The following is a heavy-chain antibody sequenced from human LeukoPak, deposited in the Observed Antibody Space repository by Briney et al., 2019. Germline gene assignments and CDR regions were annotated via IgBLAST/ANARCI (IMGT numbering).Heavy chain of an antibody. CDR1: GFTFSSYA. CDR2: ISGSGGST. D-gene: IGHD1-26*01. CDR3: ALLGRELTLDY. J-gene: IGHJ4*02. Sequence: GGSLRLSCAATGFTFSSYAMSWVRQAPGKGLEWVSAISGSGGSTYYADSVKGRFTISRDNSKNTLYLQMNSLRAEDTAVYYCALLGRELTLDYWGQGTLVTVSS. V-gene: IGHV3-23*01.